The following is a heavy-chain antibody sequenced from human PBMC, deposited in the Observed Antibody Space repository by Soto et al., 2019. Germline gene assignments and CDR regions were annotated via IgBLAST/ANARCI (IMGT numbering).Heavy chain of an antibody. CDR3: ASRGNDYGDFHMMGDV. CDR2: IYYSGST. J-gene: IGHJ6*02. V-gene: IGHV4-39*01. CDR1: GGSISSSSYY. D-gene: IGHD4-17*01. Sequence: PSETLSLTCTVSGGSISSSSYYWGWIRQPPGKGLEWIGSIYYSGSTYYNPSLKSRVTISVDTSKNQFSLKLSSVTAADTAVYYGASRGNDYGDFHMMGDVWGQGTTVPVTS.